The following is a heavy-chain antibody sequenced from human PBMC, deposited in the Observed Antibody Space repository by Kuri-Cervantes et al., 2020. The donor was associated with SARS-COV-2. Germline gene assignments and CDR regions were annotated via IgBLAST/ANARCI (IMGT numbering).Heavy chain of an antibody. D-gene: IGHD6-6*01. Sequence: LSLTCAASGFTFSSYSMNWVRQAPGKGLEWVSSISSGSDYIYYADSVKGRFTISRDNSKNTLYLQMNSLRAEDTAVYYCAREQLVPYNWFDPWGQGTLVTVSS. CDR2: ISSGSDYI. J-gene: IGHJ5*02. V-gene: IGHV3-21*01. CDR1: GFTFSSYS. CDR3: AREQLVPYNWFDP.